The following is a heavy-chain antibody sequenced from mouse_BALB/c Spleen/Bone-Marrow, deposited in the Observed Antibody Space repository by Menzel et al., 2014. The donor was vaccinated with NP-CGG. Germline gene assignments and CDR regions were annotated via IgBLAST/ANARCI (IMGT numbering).Heavy chain of an antibody. J-gene: IGHJ4*01. CDR1: GFSLTSYG. CDR2: IWSDGST. V-gene: IGHV2-6*02. CDR3: ARTGTYYAMDF. D-gene: IGHD4-1*01. Sequence: VQLQQSGPGLGAPSQSLSITCTVSGFSLTSYGIHWVRQPPGKGLEWLVVIWSDGSTTYNSSLKPRLNIRKDNSKSQVFLKVSSLQTDDTAMYYCARTGTYYAMDFWGQAASATVSS.